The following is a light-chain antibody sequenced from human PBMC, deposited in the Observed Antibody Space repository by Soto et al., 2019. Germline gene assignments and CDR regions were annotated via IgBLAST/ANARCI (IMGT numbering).Light chain of an antibody. CDR1: SSDVGDYNY. V-gene: IGLV2-14*03. J-gene: IGLJ2*01. CDR3: SSYTRTNTLI. CDR2: GVS. Sequence: QSVLTQPASVSGSPGQSITISCTGASSDVGDYNYVSWYQQHPGKAPKLIIYGVSDRPSGISHRFSGSKSGNTASLTISGLQAEDEADYSCSSYTRTNTLIFGGGTQLTVL.